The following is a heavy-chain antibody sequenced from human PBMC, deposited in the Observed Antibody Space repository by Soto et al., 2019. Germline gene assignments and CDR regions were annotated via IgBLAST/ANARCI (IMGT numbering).Heavy chain of an antibody. V-gene: IGHV1-46*01. CDR2: INPSGGST. CDR3: VRDGGEDIVVVPAAEYTFDY. J-gene: IGHJ4*02. Sequence: ASVKVSCKASGYTFTSYYMHWVRQAPGQGLEWMGIINPSGGSTSYAQKFQGRVTMTRDTSTSTVYMELSSLRSEDTAVYYCVRDGGEDIVVVPAAEYTFDYWGQGTLVTVSS. D-gene: IGHD2-2*01. CDR1: GYTFTSYY.